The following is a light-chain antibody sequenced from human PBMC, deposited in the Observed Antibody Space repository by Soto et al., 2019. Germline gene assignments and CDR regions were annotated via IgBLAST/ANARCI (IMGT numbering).Light chain of an antibody. CDR2: SAS. V-gene: IGKV3-15*01. Sequence: EVVMKQSPATLSVSPGERATLSCRASQSVGIKLAWYQQKPGQAPRLLMCSASTRATGIPARFSGSGSGTEFTLTISSLQSEDFVVYYCQQYNNWPRTFGQGTKVDIK. J-gene: IGKJ1*01. CDR1: QSVGIK. CDR3: QQYNNWPRT.